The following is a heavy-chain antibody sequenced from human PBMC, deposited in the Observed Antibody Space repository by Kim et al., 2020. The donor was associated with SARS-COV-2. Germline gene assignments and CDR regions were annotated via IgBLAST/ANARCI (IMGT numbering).Heavy chain of an antibody. CDR3: ARDMSREIKTVPAADTLDP. V-gene: IGHV3-30*01. Sequence: KGRFTVSRDNSNNTVYLQMNSLRAEDTAVYYCARDMSREIKTVPAADTLDPWGQGSLVTVSS. J-gene: IGHJ5*02. D-gene: IGHD2-15*01.